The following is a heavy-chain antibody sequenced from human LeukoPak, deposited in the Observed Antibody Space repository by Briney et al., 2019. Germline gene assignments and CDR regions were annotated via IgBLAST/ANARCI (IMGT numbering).Heavy chain of an antibody. CDR3: ATCRWGVDY. CDR2: INPNSGGT. D-gene: IGHD3-16*01. CDR1: VYTSTYYY. J-gene: IGHJ4*02. V-gene: IGHV1-2*02. Sequence: GASVKVSCTASVYTSTYYYMLRVRQAPGQGLEWMGWINPNSGGTNYAQKFQGRVTMTRDTSISTAYMELSRLRSDDTAVYYCATCRWGVDYWGQGTLVTVSS.